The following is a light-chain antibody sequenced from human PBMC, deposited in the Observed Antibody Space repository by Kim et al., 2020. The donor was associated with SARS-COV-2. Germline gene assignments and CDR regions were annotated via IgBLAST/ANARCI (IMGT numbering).Light chain of an antibody. CDR3: SSYAGSNNVI. J-gene: IGLJ2*01. CDR1: SSDISAYNY. V-gene: IGLV2-8*01. Sequence: GQSVTTSCTGTSSDISAYNYVSWYQQHPGKAPKLMICEVSQRPSGVPDRFSGSKSGNTASLTVSGLQAEDEADYYCSSYAGSNNVIFGGGTKLTVL. CDR2: EVS.